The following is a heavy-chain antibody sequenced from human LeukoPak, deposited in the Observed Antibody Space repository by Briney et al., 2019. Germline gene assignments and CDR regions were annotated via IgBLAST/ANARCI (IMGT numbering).Heavy chain of an antibody. D-gene: IGHD5-18*01. J-gene: IGHJ4*02. CDR2: IIPIFGTA. CDR3: ARVGSGYSYGKIDN. Sequence: ASVKVSCKASGGTFSSYAISWVRQAPGQGLEWMGGIIPIFGTANYAQKFQGRVTITADESTSTAYMELSSLRSEDTAVYYCARVGSGYSYGKIDNWGQGTLVTVSS. CDR1: GGTFSSYA. V-gene: IGHV1-69*13.